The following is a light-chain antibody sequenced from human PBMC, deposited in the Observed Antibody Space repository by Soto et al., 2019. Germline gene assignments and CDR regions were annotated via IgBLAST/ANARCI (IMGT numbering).Light chain of an antibody. CDR3: SSYAGSNNLV. V-gene: IGLV2-8*01. CDR1: SSDVGGYNY. Sequence: QSALTQPPSASGSPGQSVTISCTGTSSDVGGYNYVSWYQQHPGKAPKLMIYEVSKRPSGVPDRFSGSKSDNTASLTVSGLQADDEADYYCSSYAGSNNLVFGGGTKVTVL. J-gene: IGLJ2*01. CDR2: EVS.